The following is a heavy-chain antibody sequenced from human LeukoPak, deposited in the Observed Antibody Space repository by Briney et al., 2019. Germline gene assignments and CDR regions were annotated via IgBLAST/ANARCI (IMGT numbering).Heavy chain of an antibody. CDR3: ATAPGYSSGWTFDY. D-gene: IGHD6-19*01. CDR2: ISYDGSNK. J-gene: IGHJ4*02. Sequence: GGPLRLSCAASGFTFSSYAMHWVRQAPGKGLEWVAVISYDGSNKYYADSVKGRFTISRDNSKNTLYLQMNSLRAEDTAVYYCATAPGYSSGWTFDYWGQGTLVTVSS. V-gene: IGHV3-30-3*01. CDR1: GFTFSSYA.